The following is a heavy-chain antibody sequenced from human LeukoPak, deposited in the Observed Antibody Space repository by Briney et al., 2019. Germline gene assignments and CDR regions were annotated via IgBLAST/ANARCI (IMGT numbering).Heavy chain of an antibody. CDR2: IKQDGSEK. Sequence: GGSLRPSCAASGFTFSSYWMSWVRQAPGKGLEWVANIKQDGSEKYYVDSVKGRFTISRDNDKNSLFLQMTSLRAEDTAVYYCARVGGRYSPLGYWGQGTLVTVSS. D-gene: IGHD3-16*02. V-gene: IGHV3-7*01. CDR3: ARVGGRYSPLGY. CDR1: GFTFSSYW. J-gene: IGHJ4*02.